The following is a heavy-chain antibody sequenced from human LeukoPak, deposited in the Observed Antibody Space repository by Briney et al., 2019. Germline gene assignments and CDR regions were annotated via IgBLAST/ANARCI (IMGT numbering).Heavy chain of an antibody. CDR1: GYTFTNYY. V-gene: IGHV1-46*01. D-gene: IGHD5/OR15-5a*01. Sequence: ASVTVSCKASGYTFTNYYMHWVRQAPGQGLEWMGIINPSGGSTSYAQKFQGRVTMTRDTSTSTVYMELSSLRSEDTAVYYCARATLYDYYFNYWGQGTLVTVSS. CDR2: INPSGGST. CDR3: ARATLYDYYFNY. J-gene: IGHJ4*02.